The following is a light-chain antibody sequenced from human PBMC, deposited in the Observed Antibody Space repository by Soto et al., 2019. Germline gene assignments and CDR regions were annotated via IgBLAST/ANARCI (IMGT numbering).Light chain of an antibody. CDR3: QQYGSSGT. CDR2: GAS. V-gene: IGKV3-20*01. CDR1: QSVSNNY. Sequence: CPGGLALRSRGRANHSNRASQSVSNNYLAWYQQKPGQAPRLLIYGASNRATGIPDRFSGSGSGRDFARSVSRLDPQDFAAYYCQQYGSSGTFGQGTKVDIK. J-gene: IGKJ1*01.